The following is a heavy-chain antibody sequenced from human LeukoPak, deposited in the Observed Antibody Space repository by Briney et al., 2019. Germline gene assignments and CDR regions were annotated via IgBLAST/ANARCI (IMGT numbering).Heavy chain of an antibody. D-gene: IGHD5-18*01. CDR2: ISGSGGST. J-gene: IGHJ4*02. CDR1: GFTFSSYA. Sequence: PGGPLRLSCAASGFTFSSYAMSWVRQAPGKGLEWVSAISGSGGSTYYADSVKGRFTISRDNSKNTLYLQMNSLRAEDTAVYYCAKDDSYTAMAYGTDYWGQGTLVTVSS. CDR3: AKDDSYTAMAYGTDY. V-gene: IGHV3-23*01.